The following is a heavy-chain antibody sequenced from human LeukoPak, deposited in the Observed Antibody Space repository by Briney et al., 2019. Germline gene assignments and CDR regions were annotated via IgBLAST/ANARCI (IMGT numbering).Heavy chain of an antibody. CDR3: ARIYYDSSGYYLDAFDI. V-gene: IGHV1-8*02. CDR1: GYTFTGYF. Sequence: ASVKVSCKASGYTFTGYFIHWVRQAPGQGLVWMGCMDPNSGDTNYAQRFQGRVTMTRNTSISTAYMELSSLRSEDTAVYYCARIYYDSSGYYLDAFDIWGQGTMVTVSS. CDR2: MDPNSGDT. D-gene: IGHD3-22*01. J-gene: IGHJ3*02.